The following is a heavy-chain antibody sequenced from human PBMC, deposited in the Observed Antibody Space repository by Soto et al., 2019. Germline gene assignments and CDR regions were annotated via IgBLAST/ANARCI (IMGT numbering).Heavy chain of an antibody. CDR2: INPNSGGT. CDR3: ARFGSSWDHYFDC. D-gene: IGHD6-13*01. J-gene: IGHJ4*02. Sequence: ASVKVSCKASGYTFTGYYMHWVRQAPGQGLEWMGWINPNSGGTNYAQKFQGRVTMTRDTSISTAYMELSRLRSDDTAVYYCARFGSSWDHYFDCWHKGTLVTVAS. V-gene: IGHV1-2*02. CDR1: GYTFTGYY.